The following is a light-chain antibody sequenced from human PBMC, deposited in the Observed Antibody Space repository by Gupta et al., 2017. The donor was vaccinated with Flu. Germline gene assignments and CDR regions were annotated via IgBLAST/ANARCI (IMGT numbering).Light chain of an antibody. J-gene: IGKJ1*01. Sequence: EIVMTQSPASLSVSPGGRATLSCRASQSVSTNLAWYQQKPGQAPRLLIYDASTRDTGIPARFRGSGYGTEFTLAISSRLSDDFAVYYCREYENWPLWTFGQGTKVEIK. CDR2: DAS. CDR1: QSVSTN. CDR3: REYENWPLWT. V-gene: IGKV3-15*01.